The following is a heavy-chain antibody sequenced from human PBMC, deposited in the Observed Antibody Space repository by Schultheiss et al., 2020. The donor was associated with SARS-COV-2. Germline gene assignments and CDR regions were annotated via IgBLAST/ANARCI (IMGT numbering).Heavy chain of an antibody. CDR1: GGSISSGGYY. V-gene: IGHV4-39*07. J-gene: IGHJ6*03. CDR3: ATLPTGDYYYYMDV. D-gene: IGHD1-14*01. CDR2: INHSGST. Sequence: SQTLSLTCTVSGGSISSGGYYWSWIRQPPGKGLEWIGEINHSGSTNYNPSLKSRVTISVDTSKNQFSLKLSSVTAADTAVYYCATLPTGDYYYYMDVWGKGTTVTVSS.